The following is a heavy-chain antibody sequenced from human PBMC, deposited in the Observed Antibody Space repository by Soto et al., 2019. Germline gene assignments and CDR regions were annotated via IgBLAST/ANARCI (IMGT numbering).Heavy chain of an antibody. CDR3: AKTRFYDISTGYPDDAFDI. CDR1: GFTFSSYG. CDR2: ISYDGSNK. D-gene: IGHD3-9*01. V-gene: IGHV3-30*18. J-gene: IGHJ3*02. Sequence: QVQLVESGGGVVQPGRSLRLSCAASGFTFSSYGMHWVRQAPGKGLEWVAVISYDGSNKYYADSVKGRFTISRDNSKNTRYLQMNSLRAEDTAVYYCAKTRFYDISTGYPDDAFDIWGQGTMVTVSS.